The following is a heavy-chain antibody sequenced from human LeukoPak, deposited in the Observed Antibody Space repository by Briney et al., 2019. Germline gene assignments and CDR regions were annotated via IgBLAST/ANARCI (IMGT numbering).Heavy chain of an antibody. CDR1: GFTFSSYA. Sequence: GGSLRLSCAASGFTFSSYAMHWVRQAPGKGLEWVAVISYDGSNKYYADSVKGRFTISRDNSKNTLYLQMNSLRAEDTAVYYCAGRYYYDSIEDYWGQGTLVTVSS. D-gene: IGHD3-22*01. CDR2: ISYDGSNK. V-gene: IGHV3-30-3*01. J-gene: IGHJ4*02. CDR3: AGRYYYDSIEDY.